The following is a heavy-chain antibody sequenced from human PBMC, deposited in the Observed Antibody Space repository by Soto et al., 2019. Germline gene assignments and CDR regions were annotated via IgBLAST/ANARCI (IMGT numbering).Heavy chain of an antibody. CDR3: ASAYYDSSGPKSDY. J-gene: IGHJ4*02. D-gene: IGHD3-22*01. CDR2: IDPSDSYT. CDR1: GYSFTSYW. V-gene: IGHV5-10-1*01. Sequence: PGESLKISCKGSGYSFTSYWISWVRQMPGKGLEWMGRIDPSDSYTDYSPSFQGHVTISADKSISTAYLQWSSLKASDTAMYYCASAYYDSSGPKSDYWGQGTLVTVSS.